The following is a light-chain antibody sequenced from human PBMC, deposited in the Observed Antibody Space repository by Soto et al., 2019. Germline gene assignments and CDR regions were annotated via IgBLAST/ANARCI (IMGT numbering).Light chain of an antibody. Sequence: QSALTQPASVSGSPGQSITISCTGTSSDIGAYNYVSWYQQHPGKAPKLLIYEVTNRPSGVSDRFSGSKSGNTASLTISGLQAEDEADYYCCTDTGRDFYILGGGTKLTVL. CDR2: EVT. V-gene: IGLV2-14*01. CDR3: CTDTGRDFYI. J-gene: IGLJ2*01. CDR1: SSDIGAYNY.